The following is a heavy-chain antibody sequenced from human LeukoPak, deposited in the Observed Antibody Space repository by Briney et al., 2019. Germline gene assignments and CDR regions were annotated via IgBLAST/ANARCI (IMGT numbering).Heavy chain of an antibody. CDR1: GFTFSSYS. CDR3: LRGYEFDF. D-gene: IGHD5-12*01. V-gene: IGHV3-21*01. CDR2: ITSSSTYI. Sequence: GGSLRLSCVASGFTFSSYSMNWVRQAPGKGVEGVSSITSSSTYIYYADSVRGRFTISRDNAKNSLHLKKNTVRREDTAVYYCLRGYEFDFWGQGTLFTISS. J-gene: IGHJ4*02.